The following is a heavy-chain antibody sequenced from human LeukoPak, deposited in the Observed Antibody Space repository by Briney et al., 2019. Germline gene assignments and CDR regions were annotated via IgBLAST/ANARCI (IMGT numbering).Heavy chain of an antibody. D-gene: IGHD3-22*01. Sequence: SETLSLTCAAYGGSFSGYYWSWIRQPPGKGLERIGEINHSGSTNYNPSLKSRVTISVDTSKNQFSLKLSSVTAADTAVYYCARGRRGYPLDYWGQGTLVTVSS. J-gene: IGHJ4*02. CDR1: GGSFSGYY. CDR3: ARGRRGYPLDY. CDR2: INHSGST. V-gene: IGHV4-34*01.